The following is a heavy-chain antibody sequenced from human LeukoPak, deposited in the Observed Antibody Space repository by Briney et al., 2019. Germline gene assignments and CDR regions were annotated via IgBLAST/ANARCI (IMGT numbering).Heavy chain of an antibody. CDR2: ISSGGGSI. J-gene: IGHJ4*02. CDR3: AISTYYFDY. CDR1: GFTFSSYT. D-gene: IGHD5/OR15-5a*01. V-gene: IGHV3-48*01. Sequence: GGSLRLSCAASGFTFSSYTMNWIRQAPGQGLEWVSYISSGGGSIFYADSVKGRFTISRDNSKNTLYLQMNSLRAEDTAVYYCAISTYYFDYWGQGTLVTVSS.